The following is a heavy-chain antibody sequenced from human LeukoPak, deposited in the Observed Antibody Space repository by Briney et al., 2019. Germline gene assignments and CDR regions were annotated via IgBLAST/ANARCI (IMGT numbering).Heavy chain of an antibody. V-gene: IGHV3-7*04. J-gene: IGHJ4*02. D-gene: IGHD6-19*01. CDR1: GFTFSSYW. Sequence: PGGSLRLSCAASGFTFSSYWMSWVRQAPGKGLEWVANIKQDGSEKYYVDSVKGRFTISRDNAKNSLYLQMNSLRAEDTAVYYCARAWLANTSYFDYWGQGTLVTVSS. CDR3: ARAWLANTSYFDY. CDR2: IKQDGSEK.